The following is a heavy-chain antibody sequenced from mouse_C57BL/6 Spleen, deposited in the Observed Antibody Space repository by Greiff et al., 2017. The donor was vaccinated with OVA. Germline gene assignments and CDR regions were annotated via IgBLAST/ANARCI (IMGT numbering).Heavy chain of an antibody. CDR3: ARGGDGYHAWFAY. CDR2: ISSGSSTI. Sequence: EVQGVESGGGLVKPGGSLKLSCAASGFTFSDYGMHWVRQAPEKGLEWVAYISSGSSTIYYADTVKGRYTIPTDNAKNTLFLQMTSLRSEDTAMCYCARGGDGYHAWFAYWGQGTLVTVSA. D-gene: IGHD2-3*01. CDR1: GFTFSDYG. J-gene: IGHJ3*01. V-gene: IGHV5-17*01.